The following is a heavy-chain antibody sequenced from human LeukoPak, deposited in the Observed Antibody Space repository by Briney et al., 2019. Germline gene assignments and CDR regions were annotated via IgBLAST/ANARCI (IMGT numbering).Heavy chain of an antibody. D-gene: IGHD2-2*03. V-gene: IGHV3-23*01. Sequence: GGSLRLSCAASGFTFSSYGMSWVRQAPGKGLEWVSAIETGGASTYYADSVKGRFTISRDNSKNTLYLQMNSLRDEDTAVYYCAKDSHWILFDDWGQGTLVTVSS. CDR3: AKDSHWILFDD. CDR1: GFTFSSYG. J-gene: IGHJ4*02. CDR2: IETGGAST.